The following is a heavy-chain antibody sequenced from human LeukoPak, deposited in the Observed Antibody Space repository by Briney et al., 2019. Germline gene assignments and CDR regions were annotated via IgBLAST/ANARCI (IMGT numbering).Heavy chain of an antibody. CDR2: IYYSGSP. V-gene: IGHV4-59*08. D-gene: IGHD6-19*01. CDR3: ARIDRAVAGTIDY. CDR1: GGSISSYF. Sequence: SETLSLTCTVSGGSISSYFWSWIRQPPGKGLEWIGYIYYSGSPNYNPSLKSRVTMSVDTSKNQFSLKLSSVTAADTAVYYCARIDRAVAGTIDYWGQGTLVTVSS. J-gene: IGHJ4*02.